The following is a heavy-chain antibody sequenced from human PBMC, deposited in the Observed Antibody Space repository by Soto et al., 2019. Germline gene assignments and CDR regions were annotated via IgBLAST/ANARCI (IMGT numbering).Heavy chain of an antibody. Sequence: SVKVSCKASGGTFSSYTISWVRQAPGQGLEWMGRIIPILGIANYAQKFQGRVTITADKSTSTAYMELSSLRSEDTAVYYCARSLAVADAFDIWGQGTMVTVSS. CDR1: GGTFSSYT. CDR3: ARSLAVADAFDI. V-gene: IGHV1-69*02. CDR2: IIPILGIA. J-gene: IGHJ3*02. D-gene: IGHD6-19*01.